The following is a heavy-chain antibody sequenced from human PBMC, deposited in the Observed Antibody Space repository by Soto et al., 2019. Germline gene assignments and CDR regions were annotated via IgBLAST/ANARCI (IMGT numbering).Heavy chain of an antibody. D-gene: IGHD6-13*01. V-gene: IGHV1-8*01. CDR3: ARRGYSSSWYYYYYSGMDV. CDR2: MNPNSGNT. Sequence: QVQLVQSGAEVKKPGASVKVSCKASGYTFTSYDINWVRQATGQGLEWMGWMNPNSGNTGYAQKFQGRVIMTRNTSISTAYMELSSLRSEDTAVYYCARRGYSSSWYYYYYSGMDVWGQGTTVTVSS. CDR1: GYTFTSYD. J-gene: IGHJ6*02.